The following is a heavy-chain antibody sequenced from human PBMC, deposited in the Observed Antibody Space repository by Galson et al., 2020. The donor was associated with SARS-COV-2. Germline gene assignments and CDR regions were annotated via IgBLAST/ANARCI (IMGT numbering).Heavy chain of an antibody. V-gene: IGHV4-30-2*01. Sequence: ASETLSLTCSVSGGSISSGGYSWSWIRQPPGKGLEWIGYIYHSGTTYYNPSRKSRVALSLDRSKNQFSLELSSVTAADTAVYYCARDRFGELSPWGQGTLVTVSS. CDR2: IYHSGTT. CDR1: GGSISSGGYS. CDR3: ARDRFGELSP. J-gene: IGHJ1*01. D-gene: IGHD3-10*01.